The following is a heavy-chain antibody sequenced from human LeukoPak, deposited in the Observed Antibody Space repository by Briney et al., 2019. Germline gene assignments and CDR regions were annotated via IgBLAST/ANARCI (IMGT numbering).Heavy chain of an antibody. V-gene: IGHV4-34*01. CDR2: INHSGST. D-gene: IGHD3-3*01. CDR3: ARVAGEEGITIFGTDYYYYYGMDV. Sequence: PSETLSLTCAVYGGSFSGYYWSWIRQPPGKGLEWIGEINHSGSTNYNPSLKSRVTISVDTSKNQFSLKLSSVTAADTAVYYCARVAGEEGITIFGTDYYYYYGMDVWGQGTTVTVSS. J-gene: IGHJ6*02. CDR1: GGSFSGYY.